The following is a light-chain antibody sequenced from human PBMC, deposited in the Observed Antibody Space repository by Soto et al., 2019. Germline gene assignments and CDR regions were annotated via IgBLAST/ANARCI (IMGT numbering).Light chain of an antibody. CDR1: SSNIGAGYD. V-gene: IGLV1-40*01. Sequence: QSVLTQPPSVSGAPGQRVTISCTGSSSNIGAGYDVHWYQQLPGTAPKLLIYGNSNRPSGVPDRFSGSKSGTSASLAITGLQAADEADDYCQSYDSSLSGFYVFGTGTKLTVL. CDR2: GNS. J-gene: IGLJ1*01. CDR3: QSYDSSLSGFYV.